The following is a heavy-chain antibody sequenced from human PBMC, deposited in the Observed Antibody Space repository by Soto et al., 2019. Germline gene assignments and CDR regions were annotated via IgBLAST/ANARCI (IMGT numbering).Heavy chain of an antibody. CDR3: ARGEVVVAATAFDY. CDR1: GGSISSYY. D-gene: IGHD2-15*01. CDR2: IYYSGST. V-gene: IGHV4-59*01. Sequence: SETLSLTCTVSGGSISSYYWSWIRQPPGKGLEWIGYIYYSGSTNYNPSLKSRVTISVDTSKNQFSLKLSSVTAADTAVYYCARGEVVVAATAFDYWGQGTLVTVSS. J-gene: IGHJ4*02.